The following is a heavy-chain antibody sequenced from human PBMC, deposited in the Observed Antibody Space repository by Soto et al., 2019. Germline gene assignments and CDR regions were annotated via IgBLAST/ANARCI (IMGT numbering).Heavy chain of an antibody. J-gene: IGHJ5*02. V-gene: IGHV1-3*01. CDR2: INAGNGNT. Sequence: ASVKVSCKASGYTFTSYAMHWVRQAPGQRLEWMGWINAGNGNTKYSQKFQGRVTITRDTSASTAYMELSSLRSEDTAVYYCAILALVRGVISRFDPWGQGTLVPVSS. D-gene: IGHD3-10*01. CDR3: AILALVRGVISRFDP. CDR1: GYTFTSYA.